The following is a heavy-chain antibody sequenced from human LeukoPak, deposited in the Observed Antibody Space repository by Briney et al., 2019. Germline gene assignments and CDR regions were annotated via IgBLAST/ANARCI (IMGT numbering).Heavy chain of an antibody. Sequence: PGGSLRLSCAASGFTFSNYPMTWVRQTPGKGLEWVSAISATGGSTYFADSVKGRFTISRDNSKNTLFLQMNSLRTEDTAVYYCAKDFYASGTWGQGTLVTVSS. V-gene: IGHV3-23*01. D-gene: IGHD2/OR15-2a*01. J-gene: IGHJ4*02. CDR1: GFTFSNYP. CDR2: ISATGGST. CDR3: AKDFYASGT.